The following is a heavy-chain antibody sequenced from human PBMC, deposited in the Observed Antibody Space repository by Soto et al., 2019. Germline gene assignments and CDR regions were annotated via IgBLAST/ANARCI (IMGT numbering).Heavy chain of an antibody. CDR2: IIPILGIA. D-gene: IGHD4-17*01. J-gene: IGHJ5*02. CDR1: GGTFSSYT. Sequence: QVQLVQSGAEVKKPGSSVKVSCKASGGTFSSYTISWVRQAPGQGLEWMGSIIPILGIANYAQTFQARVTITAQKSTSAAYTELSSLRSEDRAVYYCARDLTVTTAGWFDPWGQGTLVTVSS. V-gene: IGHV1-69*08. CDR3: ARDLTVTTAGWFDP.